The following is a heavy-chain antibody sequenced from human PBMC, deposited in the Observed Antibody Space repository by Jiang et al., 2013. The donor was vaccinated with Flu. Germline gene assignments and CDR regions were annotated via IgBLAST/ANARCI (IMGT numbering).Heavy chain of an antibody. Sequence: GAEVKKPGASVKVSCKASGYTFTGYYMHWVRQAPGQGLEWMGWINPNSGGTNYAQKFQGWVTMTRDTSISTAYMELSRLRSDDTAVYYCARGGSDCGGDCYTYYYYGMDVWGQGTTVTVSS. CDR3: ARGGSDCGGDCYTYYYYGMDV. CDR1: GYTFTGYY. D-gene: IGHD2-21*02. V-gene: IGHV1-2*04. J-gene: IGHJ6*02. CDR2: INPNSGGT.